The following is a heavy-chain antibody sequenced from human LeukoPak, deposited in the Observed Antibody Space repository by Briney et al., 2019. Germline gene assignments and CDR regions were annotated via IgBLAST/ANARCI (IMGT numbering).Heavy chain of an antibody. V-gene: IGHV3-23*01. Sequence: GGSLRLSCAASGFTFNKFAMSWVRQAPGKGLEWVSGIIENGGETYYADSVRGRFTISRDNSKNTVYLQMKSLRAEDTAVYFCARTLGRYFDFWGQGTLVTVSS. CDR2: IIENGGET. CDR1: GFTFNKFA. J-gene: IGHJ4*02. CDR3: ARTLGRYFDF. D-gene: IGHD7-27*01.